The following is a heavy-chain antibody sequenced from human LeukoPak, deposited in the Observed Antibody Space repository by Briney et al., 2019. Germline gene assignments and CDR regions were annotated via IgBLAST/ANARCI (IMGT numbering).Heavy chain of an antibody. D-gene: IGHD2-15*01. V-gene: IGHV1-2*02. J-gene: IGHJ4*02. CDR3: AMSVAVVVTASAHFDY. Sequence: ASVKLSCKTSEYTFTDYNIHWVRQAPGQGLEWMGWINTNTGGTNYAQRFQGRVTMTRATSITTAYLELSRLTSDDTALYCCAMSVAVVVTASAHFDYWGQGNLVTV. CDR2: INTNTGGT. CDR1: EYTFTDYN.